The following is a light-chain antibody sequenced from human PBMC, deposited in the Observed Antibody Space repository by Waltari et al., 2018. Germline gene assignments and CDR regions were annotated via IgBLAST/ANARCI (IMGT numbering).Light chain of an antibody. V-gene: IGKV1-39*01. CDR1: QTISVY. Sequence: DIQMTQSPSSLSASVGDRVTITCRASQTISVYLNWYQQKPGEAPKLLIYSTSRLRSGVPSRFSGSGSGTDFTLTISRLQPEDFATYYCQQSYSTPPWTFGQGTKVEIK. CDR2: STS. CDR3: QQSYSTPPWT. J-gene: IGKJ1*01.